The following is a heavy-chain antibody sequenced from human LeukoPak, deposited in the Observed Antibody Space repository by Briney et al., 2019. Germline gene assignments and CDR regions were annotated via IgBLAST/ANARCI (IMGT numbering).Heavy chain of an antibody. CDR1: GFTFSSYS. V-gene: IGHV3-21*01. Sequence: SGGSLRLSCAASGFTFSSYSKNWVRQAPGKGLEWVSSISSSSSYIYYADSVKGRFTISRDNTRNSLYLQMNSLRAEDTAVYYCATNPRLEWLPWGQGTLVTVSS. CDR2: ISSSSSYI. CDR3: ATNPRLEWLP. J-gene: IGHJ5*02. D-gene: IGHD3-3*01.